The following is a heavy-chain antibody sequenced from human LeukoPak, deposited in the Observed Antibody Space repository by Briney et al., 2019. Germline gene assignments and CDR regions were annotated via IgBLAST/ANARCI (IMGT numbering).Heavy chain of an antibody. J-gene: IGHJ4*02. CDR3: ARGYDILTGYTIPFDY. Sequence: PSETLSLTCAVYGGSFSGYYWSWIRQPPGKGLEWIGEINHSGSTNYNPSLKSRVTISVDTSKNQFSLKLSSVTAADTAVYYCARGYDILTGYTIPFDYWGQGTLVTVSS. V-gene: IGHV4-34*01. D-gene: IGHD3-9*01. CDR1: GGSFSGYY. CDR2: INHSGST.